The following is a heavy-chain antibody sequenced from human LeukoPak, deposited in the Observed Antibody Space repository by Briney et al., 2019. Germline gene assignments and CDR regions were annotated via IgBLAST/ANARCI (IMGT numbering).Heavy chain of an antibody. D-gene: IGHD2-2*02. Sequence: ASVKLSCKASGYTFTSYGISWVRQAPGQGLEWMGWISAYNGNTNYAQKLQGRVTMTTNTSTSTAYMELRSLRSDDTAVYYCASTYCSSTSCYNYYMDVWGKGTTVTVSS. CDR1: GYTFTSYG. J-gene: IGHJ6*03. CDR2: ISAYNGNT. V-gene: IGHV1-18*01. CDR3: ASTYCSSTSCYNYYMDV.